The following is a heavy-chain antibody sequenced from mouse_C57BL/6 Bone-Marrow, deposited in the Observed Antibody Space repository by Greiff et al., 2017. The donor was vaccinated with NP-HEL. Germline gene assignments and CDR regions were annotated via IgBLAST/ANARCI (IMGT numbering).Heavy chain of an antibody. Sequence: EVKVEESGEGLVKPGGSLKLSCAASGFTFSSYAMSWVRQTPEKRLEWVAYISSGGDYIYYADTVKGRFTISRDNARNTLYLQMSSLKSEDTAMYYCTRDYYYGSFDYWGQGTTLTVSS. CDR3: TRDYYYGSFDY. CDR1: GFTFSSYA. CDR2: ISSGGDYI. V-gene: IGHV5-9-1*02. D-gene: IGHD1-1*01. J-gene: IGHJ2*01.